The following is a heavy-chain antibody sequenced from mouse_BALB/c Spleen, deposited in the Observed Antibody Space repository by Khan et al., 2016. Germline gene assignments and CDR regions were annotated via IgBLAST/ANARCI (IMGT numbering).Heavy chain of an antibody. CDR2: INPSTGYT. D-gene: IGHD1-1*01. Sequence: QVQLQQSGAELAKPGASVKMSCKAAGYTFTSYWMHWVKQRPGQGLEWIGYINPSTGYTEYNQKFKDKATLTADKSSSTAYMQLSSLTSEDSAVYYCGSCYYYGSSYRAMDYWGQGTSVTVSS. J-gene: IGHJ4*01. CDR1: GYTFTSYW. CDR3: GSCYYYGSSYRAMDY. V-gene: IGHV1-7*01.